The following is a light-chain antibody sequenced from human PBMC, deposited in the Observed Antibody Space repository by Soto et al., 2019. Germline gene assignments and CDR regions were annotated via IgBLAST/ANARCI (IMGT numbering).Light chain of an antibody. CDR3: SSYTGSNTPVV. Sequence: ALTQPASVSGSPGQSITISCAGTSSDVGGYNYVSWYQQHPGKAPNLIIFDVSNRPSGVSNRFSGSKSGNSASLTISGLQAEDEADYYCSSYTGSNTPVVFGGGTKVTVL. V-gene: IGLV2-14*01. CDR1: SSDVGGYNY. J-gene: IGLJ2*01. CDR2: DVS.